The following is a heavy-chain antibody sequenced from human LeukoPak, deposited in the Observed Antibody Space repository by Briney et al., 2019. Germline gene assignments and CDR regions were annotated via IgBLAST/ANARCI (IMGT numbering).Heavy chain of an antibody. Sequence: PSETLSLTCTVSGGSISSYSWTWIRQPPGKGLEWIGSIYYSGSTYYNPSLKSRVTISVDTSKNQFSLKLSSVTAADTAVYYCARKIAAAPPLNWGQGTLVTVSS. D-gene: IGHD6-13*01. CDR2: IYYSGST. V-gene: IGHV4-59*08. CDR3: ARKIAAAPPLN. CDR1: GGSISSYS. J-gene: IGHJ4*02.